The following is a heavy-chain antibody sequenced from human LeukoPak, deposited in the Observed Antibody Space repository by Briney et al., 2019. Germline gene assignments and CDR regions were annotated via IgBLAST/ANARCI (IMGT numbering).Heavy chain of an antibody. CDR3: AKKYDFWSPYYYYYMDV. V-gene: IGHV3-23*01. J-gene: IGHJ6*03. CDR2: ISGSGGST. CDR1: GFTFSSYA. D-gene: IGHD3-3*01. Sequence: GGSLRLSCAASGFTFSSYAMSWVRQAPGKGLEWVSAISGSGGSTYYADSVKGRFTISRDNSKNTLYLQMNSLRAEDTAVYYCAKKYDFWSPYYYYYMDVWGKGTTVTVSS.